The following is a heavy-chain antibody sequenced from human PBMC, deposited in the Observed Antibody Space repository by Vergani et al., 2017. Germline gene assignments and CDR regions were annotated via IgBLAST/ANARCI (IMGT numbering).Heavy chain of an antibody. J-gene: IGHJ3*02. D-gene: IGHD2-8*02. CDR2: ISSSSSYI. Sequence: EVQLVESGGGLVTPGGSLRLSCAASGFTFSCYSMNWVRQAPGKGLEWVSSISSSSSYIYYADSVKGRFTISRDNAKNSLYLQMNSLRAEDTAVYYCARSTGGAFDIWGQGTMVTVSS. CDR1: GFTFSCYS. V-gene: IGHV3-21*01. CDR3: ARSTGGAFDI.